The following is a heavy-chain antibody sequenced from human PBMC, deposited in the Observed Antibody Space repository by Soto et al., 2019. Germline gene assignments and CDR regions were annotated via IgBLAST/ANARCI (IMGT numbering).Heavy chain of an antibody. CDR2: ISYDGSNK. J-gene: IGHJ6*02. D-gene: IGHD6-19*01. CDR1: GFTFSSYA. Sequence: PVGSLRLSCAASGFTFSSYAMHWVRQAPGKGLEWVAVISYDGSNKYYADSVKGRFTISRDNSKNTLYLQMNSLRAEDTAVYYCARVVSSGWPCYYYYGMDVWGQGPTVTSP. V-gene: IGHV3-30-3*01. CDR3: ARVVSSGWPCYYYYGMDV.